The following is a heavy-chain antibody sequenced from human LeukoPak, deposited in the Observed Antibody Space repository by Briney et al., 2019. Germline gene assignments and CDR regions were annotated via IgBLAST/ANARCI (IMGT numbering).Heavy chain of an antibody. V-gene: IGHV3-23*01. D-gene: IGHD5-18*01. Sequence: PGGSLRLSCAASGFTVNSNYIHWVRQAPGKGLEWVSVISGSGDNTYYADSVRGRFTISRDNSKNTLFLQMNSLRADDTAVYYCAKDGGYIYGYADSWGQGTLVTVSS. CDR1: GFTVNSNY. J-gene: IGHJ4*02. CDR2: ISGSGDNT. CDR3: AKDGGYIYGYADS.